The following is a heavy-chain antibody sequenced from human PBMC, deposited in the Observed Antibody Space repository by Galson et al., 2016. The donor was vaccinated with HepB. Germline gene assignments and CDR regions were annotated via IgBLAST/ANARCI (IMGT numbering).Heavy chain of an antibody. J-gene: IGHJ2*01. CDR1: GYTFTSYH. D-gene: IGHD1-26*01. V-gene: IGHV1-46*01. CDR2: INPSGGST. Sequence: SVKVSCKASGYTFTSYHMHWVRQAPGQGLEWMGLINPSGGSTSYPQNFQGRVTVTRDTSTSTVYMELSSLRSEDTAVYYCARVAMVGVTDYWYFDLWGRGTLVIVSS. CDR3: ARVAMVGVTDYWYFDL.